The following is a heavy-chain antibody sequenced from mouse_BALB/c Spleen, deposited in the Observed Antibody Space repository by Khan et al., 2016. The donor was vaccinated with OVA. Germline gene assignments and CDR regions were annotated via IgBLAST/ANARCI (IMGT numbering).Heavy chain of an antibody. D-gene: IGHD3-3*01. CDR3: VRSKYLARY. CDR1: GYSLTRYG. Sequence: VQLKQSGPGLVAPSQSLSITCTVYGYSLTRYGVHWVRQPPGKGLEWLGLIWAGGSTNYNWALMSRLSISIDNSKSLVFLIMNSLQTDDTDLYYCVRSKYLARYWGQGTTLTVSS. CDR2: IWAGGST. V-gene: IGHV2-9*02. J-gene: IGHJ2*01.